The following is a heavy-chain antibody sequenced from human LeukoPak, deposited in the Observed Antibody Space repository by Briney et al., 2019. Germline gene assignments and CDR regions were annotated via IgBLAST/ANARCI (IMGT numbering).Heavy chain of an antibody. Sequence: PSETLSLTCTVSTGSISSYYWSWIRQPAGKGLEWIGRIYPSGSTNYNPSLKSRVTMSVATSKNQFSLKLSSVTAADTAVYYCASYSGSYAYYGYWGQGTLVTVSS. CDR2: IYPSGST. CDR1: TGSISSYY. CDR3: ASYSGSYAYYGY. D-gene: IGHD1-26*01. J-gene: IGHJ4*02. V-gene: IGHV4-4*07.